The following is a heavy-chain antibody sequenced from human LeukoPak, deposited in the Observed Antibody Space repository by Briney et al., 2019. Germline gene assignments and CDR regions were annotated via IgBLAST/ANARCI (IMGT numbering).Heavy chain of an antibody. V-gene: IGHV1-69*13. CDR3: AREAAMVYYYDSSGQAEFDY. CDR2: IIPIFGTA. Sequence: GASVKVSCTASGGTFSSYAISWVRQAPGQGLEWMGGIIPIFGTANYAQKFQGRVTITADESTSTAYMELSSLRSEDTAVYYCAREAAMVYYYDSSGQAEFDYWGQGTLVTVSS. D-gene: IGHD3-22*01. J-gene: IGHJ4*02. CDR1: GGTFSSYA.